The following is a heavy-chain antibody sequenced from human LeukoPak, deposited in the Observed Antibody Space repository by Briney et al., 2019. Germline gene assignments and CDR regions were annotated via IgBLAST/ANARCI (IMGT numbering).Heavy chain of an antibody. D-gene: IGHD3-10*01. CDR2: ISSSSSTI. CDR3: ARGLGSGRHAFDI. V-gene: IGHV3-48*01. Sequence: GRSLRLSCAASGFTFSTYTMNWVRQAPGKGLEWVSYISSSSSTIYYADSVKGRFTISRDNAKNPLYLQMNSLRAEDTAVYYCARGLGSGRHAFDIWGQGTMVTVSS. CDR1: GFTFSTYT. J-gene: IGHJ3*02.